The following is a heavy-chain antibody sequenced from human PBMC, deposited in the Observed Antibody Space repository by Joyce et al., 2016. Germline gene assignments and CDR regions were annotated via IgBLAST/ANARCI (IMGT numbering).Heavy chain of an antibody. Sequence: QLQLQESGPGLVKPSQTLSLTCTVSGGSVSSGDYYWTWIRQHPGKGLEWIGYIYNSGSAYYNQALKSRLTLSLGTSKNQVSLKLSSVTAADTAVYFCARGCSSTTCYITAFDMWGQGTLVTVSS. CDR2: IYNSGSA. V-gene: IGHV4-30-4*08. D-gene: IGHD2-2*02. CDR3: ARGCSSTTCYITAFDM. CDR1: GGSVSSGDYY. J-gene: IGHJ3*02.